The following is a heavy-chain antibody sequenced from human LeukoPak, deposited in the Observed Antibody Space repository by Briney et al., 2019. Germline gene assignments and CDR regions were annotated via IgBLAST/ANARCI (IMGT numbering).Heavy chain of an antibody. D-gene: IGHD2-15*01. J-gene: IGHJ5*02. V-gene: IGHV4-34*01. CDR2: INHSGST. Sequence: GSLRLSCTVSGFTVSSNSMSWIRQPPGKGLEWIGEINHSGSTNYNPSLKSRVTISVDTSKNQFSLKLSSVTAADTAVYYCARGRVVVAATPFFRERSWFDPWGQGTLVTVSS. CDR1: GFTVSSNS. CDR3: ARGRVVVAATPFFRERSWFDP.